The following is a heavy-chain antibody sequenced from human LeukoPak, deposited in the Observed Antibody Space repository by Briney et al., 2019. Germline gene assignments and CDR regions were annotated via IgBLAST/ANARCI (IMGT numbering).Heavy chain of an antibody. Sequence: GGSLRLSCAASRFTFSNYAMTWVRQAPGKGLEWVSAISGGGNNTYYADSVKGRFTISRENSKNTLYLQMNSLRAEDTAVYYCAKGGSIAAAGTVWFDPWGQGTLVTVSS. V-gene: IGHV3-23*01. CDR3: AKGGSIAAAGTVWFDP. CDR2: ISGGGNNT. CDR1: RFTFSNYA. J-gene: IGHJ5*02. D-gene: IGHD6-13*01.